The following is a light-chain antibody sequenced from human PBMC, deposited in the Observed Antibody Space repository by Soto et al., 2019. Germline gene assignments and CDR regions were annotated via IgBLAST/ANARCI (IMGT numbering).Light chain of an antibody. CDR2: DVS. V-gene: IGKV3-11*01. CDR3: QQRSNWPRFT. J-gene: IGKJ3*01. Sequence: EILLTQSPATLSLSPGERATLSRRASQSVSSYLAWYQQKPGQAPRLLIYDVSNRATGIPARFSGSGSGTDFTLTISSLEPEDFAVYYCQQRSNWPRFTFGPGTKVEIK. CDR1: QSVSSY.